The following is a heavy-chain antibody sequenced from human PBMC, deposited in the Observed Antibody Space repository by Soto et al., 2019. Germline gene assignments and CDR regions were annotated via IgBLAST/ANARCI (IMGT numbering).Heavy chain of an antibody. CDR3: ARVFDWLRPLGYFEY. V-gene: IGHV3-30-3*01. D-gene: IGHD3-9*01. Sequence: PGGSLRLSCAASGFTFSSYAMHWVRQAPGKGLEWVAFISYDGSNKYYADSVKGRFTISRDNSKNTLYLQMNSLRAEDTAVYYCARVFDWLRPLGYFEYWGQGTMVTVSS. J-gene: IGHJ4*02. CDR1: GFTFSSYA. CDR2: ISYDGSNK.